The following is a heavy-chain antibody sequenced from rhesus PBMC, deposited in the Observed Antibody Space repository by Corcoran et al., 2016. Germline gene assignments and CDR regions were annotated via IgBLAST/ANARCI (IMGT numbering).Heavy chain of an antibody. J-gene: IGHJ4*01. Sequence: QVQLQESGPGLVKPSETLSLTCAVSGGSISVYHYWSWIRQPPGKGLKWIGSICGSGGSNYLNPSLNSRVTLSVDTSKKPFSLKLCSVTAADTAVYYCASSLGAYWGQGVLVTVSS. D-gene: IGHD1-44*02. CDR1: GGSISVYHY. V-gene: IGHV4S14*01. CDR3: ASSLGAY. CDR2: ICGSGGSN.